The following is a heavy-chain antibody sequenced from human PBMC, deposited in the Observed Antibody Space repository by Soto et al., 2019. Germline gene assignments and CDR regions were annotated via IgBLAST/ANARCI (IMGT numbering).Heavy chain of an antibody. CDR3: ARVRCTGGSCHSATPESYYYGMDV. D-gene: IGHD2-15*01. CDR2: INPSGGST. J-gene: IGHJ6*02. Sequence: SSVKVSCKASGYTFTSYYMHWVRQAPGQGLEWMGIINPSGGSTSYAQKFQGRVTMTRDTSTSTVYMELSSLRSEDTAVYYCARVRCTGGSCHSATPESYYYGMDVWGQGPTVIVSS. V-gene: IGHV1-46*01. CDR1: GYTFTSYY.